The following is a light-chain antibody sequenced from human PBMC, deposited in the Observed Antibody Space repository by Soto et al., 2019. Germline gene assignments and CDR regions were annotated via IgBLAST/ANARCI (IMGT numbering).Light chain of an antibody. J-gene: IGKJ1*01. V-gene: IGKV1-5*03. CDR2: RSS. CDR1: QTISNY. Sequence: DIPMTQSPSTLSASVGDRVTITCRASQTISNYLTWYQQRPGKAPILLIYRSSILQNGGPSRFSGSGSGTDFTLTISSLQPDDFATYYCQQYYIYATFGQGTRV. CDR3: QQYYIYAT.